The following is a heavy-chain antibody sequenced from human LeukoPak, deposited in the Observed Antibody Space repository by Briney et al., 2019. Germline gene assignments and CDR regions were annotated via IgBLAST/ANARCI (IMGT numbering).Heavy chain of an antibody. CDR2: INHSGST. D-gene: IGHD3-22*01. CDR3: ARDWGPSSGYLDDY. J-gene: IGHJ4*02. CDR1: GGSFSGYY. V-gene: IGHV4-34*01. Sequence: SETLSLTCAVYGGSFSGYYWNWVRQPPGKGLEWIGKINHSGSTNYNPSLKSRVTTSVDTSKNQFSLKLSSVTAADTAVYYCARDWGPSSGYLDDYWGQGTLVTVSS.